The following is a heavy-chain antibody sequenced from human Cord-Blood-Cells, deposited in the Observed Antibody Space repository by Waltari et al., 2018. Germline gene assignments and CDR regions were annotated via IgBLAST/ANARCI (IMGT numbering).Heavy chain of an antibody. CDR3: AAPGDGDY. D-gene: IGHD3-16*01. V-gene: IGHV1-58*01. Sequence: QMQLVQSGPEVKKPGTSVKVSCKASGFTFTSSAEQWVRQARGQRLEGIGWIVVGSGNTNYAQKFQERVTITRDMSTSTAYMELSSLRSEDTAVYYCAAPGDGDYWGQGTLVTVSS. CDR2: IVVGSGNT. CDR1: GFTFTSSA. J-gene: IGHJ4*02.